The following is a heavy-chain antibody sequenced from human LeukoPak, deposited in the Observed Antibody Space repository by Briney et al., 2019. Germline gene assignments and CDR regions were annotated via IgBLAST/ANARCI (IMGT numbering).Heavy chain of an antibody. D-gene: IGHD6-19*01. CDR3: ARDGGSGWSIIDYYGMDV. J-gene: IGHJ6*02. CDR2: ISAYNGNT. CDR1: GYTFISYG. V-gene: IGHV1-18*01. Sequence: ASVKVSCKASGYTFISYGISWVRQVPGQGLEWMGWISAYNGNTNYAQRLQGRVTMTTDTSTSTVYMELRSLRFDDTAVYYCARDGGSGWSIIDYYGMDVWGQGTTVTVSS.